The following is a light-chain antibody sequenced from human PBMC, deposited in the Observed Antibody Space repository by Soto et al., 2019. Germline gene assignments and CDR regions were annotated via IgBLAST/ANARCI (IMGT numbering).Light chain of an antibody. CDR2: EVS. CDR1: SSDVGGYNY. V-gene: IGLV2-14*01. Sequence: QSVLTQPASVSGSPGQSITISCTGTSSDVGGYNYVSWYQQHPGKAPKLMIYEVSNRPSRVSNRFSGSKSVNTASLTISGLQAEDEADDYCSSYTRSSTSYVFGTGTKVTVL. J-gene: IGLJ1*01. CDR3: SSYTRSSTSYV.